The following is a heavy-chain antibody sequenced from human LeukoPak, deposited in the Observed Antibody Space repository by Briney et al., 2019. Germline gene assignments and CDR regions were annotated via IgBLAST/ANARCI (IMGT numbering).Heavy chain of an antibody. CDR3: ASPFVYSGGSDELNYYYYYMDV. Sequence: SQTLSLTCTVSGGSISSGGYYWSWIRQPPGKGLEWIVYIYHSGSTYYNPSLKSRVTISVDRSKNQFSLKLSSVTAADTAVYYCASPFVYSGGSDELNYYYYYMDVWGKGTTVTVSS. D-gene: IGHD1-26*01. CDR2: IYHSGST. J-gene: IGHJ6*03. V-gene: IGHV4-30-2*01. CDR1: GGSISSGGYY.